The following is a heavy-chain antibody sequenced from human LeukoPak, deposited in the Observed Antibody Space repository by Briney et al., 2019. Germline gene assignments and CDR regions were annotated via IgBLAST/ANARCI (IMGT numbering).Heavy chain of an antibody. CDR2: INPNSGGT. V-gene: IGHV1-2*02. J-gene: IGHJ4*02. Sequence: ASVKVSCKASGYTFTGYYMHWVRQAPGQGLEWMGWINPNSGGTNYAQKFQGRVTMTRDTSISTAYMDLRSLRSDDTAVYYCASNTGSDGSGYAYWGQGTLVTVSS. CDR3: ASNTGSDGSGYAY. CDR1: GYTFTGYY. D-gene: IGHD3-22*01.